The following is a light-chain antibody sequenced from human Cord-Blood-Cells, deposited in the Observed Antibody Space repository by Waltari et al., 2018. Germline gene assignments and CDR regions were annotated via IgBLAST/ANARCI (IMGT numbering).Light chain of an antibody. CDR2: KVS. Sequence: DVVMTQSPLSLPVTLGQPASISCGSSQSLVHSDGNTYLNWFQQRPGQSPRRLIYKVSNRYSGVPDRFSGSGSGTDFTLKISRVEAEDVGVYYCMQGTHWPPITFGQGTRLEIK. CDR1: QSLVHSDGNTY. J-gene: IGKJ5*01. CDR3: MQGTHWPPIT. V-gene: IGKV2-30*02.